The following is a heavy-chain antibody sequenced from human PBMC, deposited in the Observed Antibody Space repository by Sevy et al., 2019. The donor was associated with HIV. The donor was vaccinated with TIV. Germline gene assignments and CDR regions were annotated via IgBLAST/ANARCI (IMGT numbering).Heavy chain of an antibody. D-gene: IGHD2-2*01. J-gene: IGHJ4*02. CDR2: ISGSGDST. Sequence: GGSLRLSCAASGFTFTTYAMSWVRQAPGKGLEWVSAISGSGDSTYYADSVKGGFTVSRDNSKNTLYLQMNSLRAEDTAVYYCARDVRWYCSSTSCYVFDYWGQGTLVTVSS. V-gene: IGHV3-23*01. CDR1: GFTFTTYA. CDR3: ARDVRWYCSSTSCYVFDY.